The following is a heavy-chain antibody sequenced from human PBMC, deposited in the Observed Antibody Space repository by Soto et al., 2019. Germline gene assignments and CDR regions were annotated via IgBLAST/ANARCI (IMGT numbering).Heavy chain of an antibody. CDR2: IWYDGSNK. V-gene: IGHV3-33*01. D-gene: IGHD3-22*01. CDR1: GFIVSSYG. J-gene: IGHJ5*02. CDR3: ARDFRDYYDSSGYSWFDP. Sequence: GGSLRLSCAASGFIVSSYGMHWVRQAPGKGLEWVAVIWYDGSNKYNADSVKGRFTISRDNSKNMLYLQMNSLRADDTAVYYCARDFRDYYDSSGYSWFDPWGQGTLVTVSS.